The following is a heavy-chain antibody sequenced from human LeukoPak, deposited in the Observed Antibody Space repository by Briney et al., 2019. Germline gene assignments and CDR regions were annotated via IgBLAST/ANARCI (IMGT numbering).Heavy chain of an antibody. J-gene: IGHJ5*02. D-gene: IGHD2-2*02. Sequence: KPSETLSLTCAVYGGSFSGYYWSWIRQPPGKGLEWIGEINHSGSTNYNPSLKSRVTISVDTSKNQFSLKLSSVTAADTAVYYCARGGYCSSTSYYTAAPRRKSYNWFDPWGQGTLVTVSS. CDR1: GGSFSGYY. CDR3: ARGGYCSSTSYYTAAPRRKSYNWFDP. CDR2: INHSGST. V-gene: IGHV4-34*01.